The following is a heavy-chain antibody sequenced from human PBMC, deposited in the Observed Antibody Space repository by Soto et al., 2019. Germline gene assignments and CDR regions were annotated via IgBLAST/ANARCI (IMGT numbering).Heavy chain of an antibody. D-gene: IGHD4-17*01. CDR3: ARDHYRPAAHDYGDYYYFDY. CDR1: GFTFSDYY. J-gene: IGHJ4*02. Sequence: GGSLRLSCAASGFTFSDYYMSWIRQAPGKGLEWVSYISSSGSTIYYADSVKGRFTISRDNAKNSLYLQMNSPRAEDTAVYYCARDHYRPAAHDYGDYYYFDYWGQGTLVTVSS. CDR2: ISSSGSTI. V-gene: IGHV3-11*01.